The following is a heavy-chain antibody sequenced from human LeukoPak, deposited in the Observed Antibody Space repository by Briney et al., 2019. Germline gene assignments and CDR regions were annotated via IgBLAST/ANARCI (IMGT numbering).Heavy chain of an antibody. D-gene: IGHD2-2*02. CDR3: ARDGYCSGNSCYKGGF. Sequence: GGSLRLSCAASGFTVSSNYMSWARQAPGKGLEWLSYISGSGGTIDYGDSVKGRFTISRDNAKNSLYLQMNSLRVEDTAVYYCARDGYCSGNSCYKGGFWGQGTLVTVSS. CDR2: ISGSGGTI. V-gene: IGHV3-11*04. CDR1: GFTVSSNY. J-gene: IGHJ4*02.